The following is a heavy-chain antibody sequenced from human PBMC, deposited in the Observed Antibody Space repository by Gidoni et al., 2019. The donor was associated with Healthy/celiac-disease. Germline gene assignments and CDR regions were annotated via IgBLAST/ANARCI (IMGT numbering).Heavy chain of an antibody. D-gene: IGHD6-19*01. CDR1: GGSISSGSYY. CDR3: ARDLAQWPTLGYFDL. Sequence: PSQTLSLTCTVSGGSISSGSYYWSWIRQPAGKGLEWIGRIYTSGSTNYNPSLKSRVTISVDTSKNQFSLKLSSVTAADTAVYYCARDLAQWPTLGYFDLWGRGTLVTVSS. CDR2: IYTSGST. J-gene: IGHJ2*01. V-gene: IGHV4-61*02.